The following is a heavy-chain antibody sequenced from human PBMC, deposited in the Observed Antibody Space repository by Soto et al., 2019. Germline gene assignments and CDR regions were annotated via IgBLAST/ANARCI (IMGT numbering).Heavy chain of an antibody. CDR1: GFTFSSYA. Sequence: GGSLRLSCAASGFTFSSYAMSWVRQAPGKGLEWVSAISGSGGSTYYADSVKGRFTISRDNSKNTLYLQMNSLRAEDTAVYYCAKDPGPAGTMGRYYYYGMDVWGQGTTVTVSS. J-gene: IGHJ6*02. V-gene: IGHV3-23*01. CDR2: ISGSGGST. CDR3: AKDPGPAGTMGRYYYYGMDV. D-gene: IGHD6-13*01.